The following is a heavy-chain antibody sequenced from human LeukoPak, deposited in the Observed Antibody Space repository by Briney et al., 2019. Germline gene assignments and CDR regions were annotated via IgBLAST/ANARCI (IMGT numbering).Heavy chain of an antibody. J-gene: IGHJ4*02. D-gene: IGHD3-10*01. CDR2: ISAYNGNT. CDR3: ARAGGGHGSGTPDY. V-gene: IGHV1-18*01. Sequence: GASVKVSCKASGYTFTSYGISWVRQAPGQGLECMGWISAYNGNTNYAQKLQGRVTMTTDTSTSTAYMELRSLRSDDTAVYYCARAGGGHGSGTPDYWGQGTLVTVSS. CDR1: GYTFTSYG.